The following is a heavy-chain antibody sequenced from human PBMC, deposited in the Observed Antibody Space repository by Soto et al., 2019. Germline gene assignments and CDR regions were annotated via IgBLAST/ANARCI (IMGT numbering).Heavy chain of an antibody. Sequence: QVQLVESEGGVVQPGRSLRLSCTASGFTCSNYGMHWVRQAPDKGLEWVTVISYDGNVAYYADSVKGRFTSSRDNSKNTLYLQMNSLRTEDTAVYYCAKEGPITNWYFDYWGQGTLVTVSS. V-gene: IGHV3-30*18. CDR1: GFTCSNYG. CDR2: ISYDGNVA. J-gene: IGHJ4*02. CDR3: AKEGPITNWYFDY. D-gene: IGHD1-1*01.